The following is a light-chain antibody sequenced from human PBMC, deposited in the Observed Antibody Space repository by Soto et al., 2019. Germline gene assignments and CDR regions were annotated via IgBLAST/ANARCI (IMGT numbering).Light chain of an antibody. V-gene: IGKV3-20*01. CDR2: GAS. CDR1: QSVTIS. J-gene: IGKJ1*01. Sequence: EIVMTQSPATLSVSPGERATLSCRASQSVTISLAWYQQKPGQAPTLLIYGASSRATGIPDRFSGSGSGTDFTLTISRLEPEDFAVYYCQQYGSSGRTFGQGTKVDIK. CDR3: QQYGSSGRT.